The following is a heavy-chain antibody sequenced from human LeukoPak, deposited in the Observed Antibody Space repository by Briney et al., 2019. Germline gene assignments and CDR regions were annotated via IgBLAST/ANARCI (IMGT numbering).Heavy chain of an antibody. J-gene: IGHJ4*02. CDR3: ASGGFLDFDY. CDR2: INPSGGST. CDR1: GYTFTSYY. Sequence: ASVKVSCKASGYTFTSYYMHWVRQAPGQGLEWMGIINPSGGSTSYAKKFQGRVTMTRDTSTRTVYMELSSLRSEDTAVYYCASGGFLDFDYWGQGTLVTVSS. V-gene: IGHV1-46*01. D-gene: IGHD4-23*01.